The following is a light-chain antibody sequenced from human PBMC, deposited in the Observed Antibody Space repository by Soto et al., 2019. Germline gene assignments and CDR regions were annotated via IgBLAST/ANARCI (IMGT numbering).Light chain of an antibody. CDR2: FAS. CDR3: HQYDNLPFT. Sequence: DIHMTQSPSSLSASVGDRVTITCQASQDISNYLNWYNQKPGKAPKLLEYFASNLETGVPSRFSGSASETDFTLTISSLQPEDIATYYWHQYDNLPFTFGQGTKVDIK. V-gene: IGKV1-33*01. CDR1: QDISNY. J-gene: IGKJ2*01.